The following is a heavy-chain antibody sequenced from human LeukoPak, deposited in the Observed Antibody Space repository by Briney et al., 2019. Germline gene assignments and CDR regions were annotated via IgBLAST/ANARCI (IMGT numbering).Heavy chain of an antibody. CDR3: VGGIGWQPDY. CDR1: PGITFSDYW. D-gene: IGHD6-19*01. Sequence: GGSLKLSCAASPGITFSDYWMNWVRQAPGKGLEWVAIIRQDGRETLYLDSVRGRFTISRDNAKSSVYLEINSLRAEDTAVYYCVGGIGWQPDYWGQGTLVTVSS. CDR2: IRQDGRET. J-gene: IGHJ4*02. V-gene: IGHV3-7*03.